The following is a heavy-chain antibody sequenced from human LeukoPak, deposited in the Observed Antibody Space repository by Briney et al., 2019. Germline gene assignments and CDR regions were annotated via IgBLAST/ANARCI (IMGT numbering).Heavy chain of an antibody. D-gene: IGHD6-13*01. V-gene: IGHV4-59*01. CDR1: GGSISTYY. Sequence: SETLSLTCTVSGGSISTYYWSWIRQPPGKGLEWIGYNYYSGTTKSNPSLKGRVTISVDTSRNQLSLKLNSVTAADTAIYYCASTAAGTGFDYWGQGTLVTVSS. CDR3: ASTAAGTGFDY. J-gene: IGHJ4*02. CDR2: NYYSGTT.